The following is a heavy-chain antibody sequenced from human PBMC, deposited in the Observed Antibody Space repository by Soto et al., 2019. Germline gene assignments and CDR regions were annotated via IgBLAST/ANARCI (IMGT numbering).Heavy chain of an antibody. CDR1: GFTLSSYA. Sequence: QVRLVESEGGVVQPGRSLRLSCAASGFTLSSYAMNWVRQAPGKGLEWVAVISHDGNDEYYADSVKGRFTVSRDNSKNTLSLQMNSLSIEDTAVYYCTRSQGLGELYWWLYWGQGILVAVSS. CDR2: ISHDGNDE. J-gene: IGHJ4*02. V-gene: IGHV3-30-3*01. D-gene: IGHD3-16*01. CDR3: TRSQGLGELYWWLY.